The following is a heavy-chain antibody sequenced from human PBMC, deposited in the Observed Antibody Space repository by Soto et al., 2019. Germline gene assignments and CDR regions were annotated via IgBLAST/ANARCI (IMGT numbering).Heavy chain of an antibody. V-gene: IGHV1-69*13. CDR3: ARSEESAVGGLRYYYYGMDV. CDR1: GGTFSSYA. J-gene: IGHJ6*02. CDR2: IIPIFGTA. Sequence: SVKVSCKASGGTFSSYAISWVRQAPGQGLEWMGGIIPIFGTANYAQKFQGRVTITADESTSTAYMELSSLRSEDTAVYYCARSEESAVGGLRYYYYGMDVWGQGTTVTVSS.